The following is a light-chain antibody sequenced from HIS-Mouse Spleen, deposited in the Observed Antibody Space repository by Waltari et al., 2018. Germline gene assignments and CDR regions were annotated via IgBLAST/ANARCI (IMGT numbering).Light chain of an antibody. CDR3: QQYYSTPPT. J-gene: IGKJ1*01. CDR1: QSVLYSSNNKNY. CDR2: WAS. Sequence: DIVMTQSPDSLAVSLGERATINCKSSQSVLYSSNNKNYLAWYQQKPGQPPKLLIYWASTREVGVPDRFSGSGSGTDFTLTISSLQAEDVAVYYCQQYYSTPPTFGQGTKVEIK. V-gene: IGKV4-1*01.